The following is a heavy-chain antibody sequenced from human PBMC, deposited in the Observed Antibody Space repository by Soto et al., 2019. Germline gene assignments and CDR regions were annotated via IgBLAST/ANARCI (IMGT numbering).Heavy chain of an antibody. D-gene: IGHD3-3*01. Sequence: QVQLVESGGGVVQPGRSLRLSCAASGFTFSTYGMHWVRQAPGKGLVWVTVISYDGSETYYADSVQGRFAVSRDNSRNTLYLQMSSLRPDDTAVYYCANVDGGAYPDFGIWGQGTLVTVSS. CDR2: ISYDGSET. CDR3: ANVDGGAYPDFGI. J-gene: IGHJ4*02. CDR1: GFTFSTYG. V-gene: IGHV3-30*18.